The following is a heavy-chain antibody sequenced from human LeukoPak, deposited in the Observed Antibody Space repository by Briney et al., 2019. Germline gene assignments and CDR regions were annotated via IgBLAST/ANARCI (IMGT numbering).Heavy chain of an antibody. D-gene: IGHD3-22*01. J-gene: IGHJ4*02. CDR1: GYTFTGYY. Sequence: SCKASGYTFTGYYIHWVRQAPGKGLEWVAVISYDGSNKYYADSVKGRFTISRDNSKNTLYLQMNSLRAEDTAVYYCARDRGSNYYDSSGLGPPDYWGQGTLVTVSS. CDR3: ARDRGSNYYDSSGLGPPDY. CDR2: ISYDGSNK. V-gene: IGHV3-30-3*01.